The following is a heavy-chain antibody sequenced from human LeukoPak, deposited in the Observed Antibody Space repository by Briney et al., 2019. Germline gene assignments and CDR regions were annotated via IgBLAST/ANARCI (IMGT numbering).Heavy chain of an antibody. CDR2: IWYDGSNQ. CDR1: GFTFSNYG. D-gene: IGHD6-13*01. Sequence: GRSLRLSCITSGFTFSNYGFHWVRQAPGKGLEWTAAIWYDGSNQYYPDSVKGRFTISRDNSKNTIYLQMNSLRIEDTAMYYCARDLSSSWSPGVWGQGTMVSVSS. CDR3: ARDLSSSWSPGV. J-gene: IGHJ3*01. V-gene: IGHV3-33*01.